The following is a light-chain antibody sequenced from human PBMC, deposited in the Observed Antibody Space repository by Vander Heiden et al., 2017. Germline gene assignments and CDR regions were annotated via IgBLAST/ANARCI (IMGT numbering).Light chain of an antibody. J-gene: IGKJ5*01. CDR2: LDS. CDR1: QSLLHSNGYNY. Sequence: DIVMTQSPLSLPVTPGEPASISCRSSQSLLHSNGYNYLDWYLQKPGQSPQLLIYLDSNRASGVPDRFSGSGSGTDFTLKISRVEAEDVGVYYCMQALQTRITFGQGTRLEMK. V-gene: IGKV2-28*01. CDR3: MQALQTRIT.